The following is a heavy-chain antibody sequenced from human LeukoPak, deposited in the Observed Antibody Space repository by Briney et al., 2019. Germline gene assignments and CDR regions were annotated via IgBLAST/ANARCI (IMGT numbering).Heavy chain of an antibody. Sequence: TGGSLRLSCAASGFTFDDYAMHWVRQAPGKGLEWVSGISWNSGSIGYADSVKGRFTISRDNAKNSLYLQMNSLRAEDTALYYCAKGVAAAGTFSFDYWGQGTLVTVSS. CDR3: AKGVAAAGTFSFDY. CDR2: ISWNSGSI. CDR1: GFTFDDYA. D-gene: IGHD6-13*01. V-gene: IGHV3-9*01. J-gene: IGHJ4*02.